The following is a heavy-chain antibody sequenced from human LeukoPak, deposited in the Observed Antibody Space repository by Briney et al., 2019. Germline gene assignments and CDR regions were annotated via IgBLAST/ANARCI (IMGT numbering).Heavy chain of an antibody. CDR3: ARGRYCSADICSGGDAFDI. J-gene: IGHJ3*02. V-gene: IGHV4-4*07. CDR1: GVSIADYY. Sequence: PSETLSLTCTVSGVSIADYYWSWIRQPAGKGLEWIGRIYTRGSTNYNPSLKSRVTMSVDTSKNQFSLKLSSVTAADTAVYYCARGRYCSADICSGGDAFDIWGQGTMVSVSS. CDR2: IYTRGST. D-gene: IGHD2-15*01.